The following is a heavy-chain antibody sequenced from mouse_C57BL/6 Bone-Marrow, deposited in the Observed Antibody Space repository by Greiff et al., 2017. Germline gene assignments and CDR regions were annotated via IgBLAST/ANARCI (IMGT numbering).Heavy chain of an antibody. CDR2: INPNNGGT. V-gene: IGHV1-26*01. Sequence: EVQLQQSGPELVKPGASVKISCKASGYTFTDYYMNWVKQSHGKSLEWIGDINPNNGGTSYNQKFKGKATLTVDKSSSTAYMELRSLTSEDSAVYYWARPGFAYWGQGTLVTVSA. J-gene: IGHJ3*01. CDR3: ARPGFAY. CDR1: GYTFTDYY.